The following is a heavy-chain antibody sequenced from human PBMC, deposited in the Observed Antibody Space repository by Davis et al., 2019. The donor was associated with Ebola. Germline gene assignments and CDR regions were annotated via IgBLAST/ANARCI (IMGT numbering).Heavy chain of an antibody. CDR3: AKGWLADFDY. CDR2: VRSHGSDD. V-gene: IGHV3-30*02. D-gene: IGHD6-19*01. Sequence: GGSLRLSCAASGFTFNIFDMHWVRQAPGRGLEWVAFVRSHGSDDHYADSVKGRFTISRDNSKNTLYLQMHSLRPEDTAVYYCAKGWLADFDYWGQGTLVTVSS. J-gene: IGHJ4*02. CDR1: GFTFNIFD.